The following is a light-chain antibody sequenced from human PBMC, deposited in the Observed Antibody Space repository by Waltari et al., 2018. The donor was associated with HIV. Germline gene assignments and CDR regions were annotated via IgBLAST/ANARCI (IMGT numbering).Light chain of an antibody. Sequence: VLTQSPDTLSLSPGESATLSCRASQNLASNYLTWYQQKPGQAPRLLIFGASNRATGILDRFSGSGSGTDFTLTISRLEAEDFAVYYCQQYGTSAWTFGQGTQVEIK. CDR2: GAS. J-gene: IGKJ1*01. V-gene: IGKV3-20*01. CDR3: QQYGTSAWT. CDR1: QNLASNY.